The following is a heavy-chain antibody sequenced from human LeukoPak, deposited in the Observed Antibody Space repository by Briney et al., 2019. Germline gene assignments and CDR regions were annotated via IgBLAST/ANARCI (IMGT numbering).Heavy chain of an antibody. CDR1: GFTFRNYA. D-gene: IGHD5-12*01. CDR2: IPSSGDGT. CDR3: ARRTSGAFDF. Sequence: GGSLRLSCAASGFTFRNYAMTWVRQAPGKGLEWVSSIPSSGDGTYYADSVKGRFTISRDNSKNMLYLQMNGLRAEDTAVYYCARRTSGAFDFWDQGTLVTVSS. J-gene: IGHJ4*02. V-gene: IGHV3-23*01.